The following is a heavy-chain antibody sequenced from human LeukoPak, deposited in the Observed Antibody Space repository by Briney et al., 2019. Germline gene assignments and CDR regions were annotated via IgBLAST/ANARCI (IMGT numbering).Heavy chain of an antibody. D-gene: IGHD3-10*01. CDR3: ARDLIWFGESNVDH. J-gene: IGHJ4*02. Sequence: ASVKVSCKASGYTFTGYYMHWVRQAPGQGLEWMGWINPNSGGTNYAQKFQGRVTMTRDTSISTAYMELSRLRSDDTAVYYCARDLIWFGESNVDHWGQGTLVTVSS. V-gene: IGHV1-2*02. CDR2: INPNSGGT. CDR1: GYTFTGYY.